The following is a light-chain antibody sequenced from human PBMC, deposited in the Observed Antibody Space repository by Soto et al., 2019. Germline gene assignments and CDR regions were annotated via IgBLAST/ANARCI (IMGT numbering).Light chain of an antibody. J-gene: IGKJ1*01. CDR1: HNIERW. CDR2: DAS. CDR3: QQFAISTT. Sequence: IQMTQSPSTLSASVGDRVTITCRASHNIERWMAWYQQKPGKAPSLLIFDASTLHSGVPSRFSGSGSGTDFTLTISSLQPDYFATYYCQQFAISTTFGQGTKVEVK. V-gene: IGKV1-5*01.